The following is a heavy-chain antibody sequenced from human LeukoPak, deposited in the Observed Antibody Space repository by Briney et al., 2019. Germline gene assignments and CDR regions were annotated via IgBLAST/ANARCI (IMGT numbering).Heavy chain of an antibody. CDR3: ARGPPNWGYDY. CDR2: MSPNSGDT. D-gene: IGHD7-27*01. CDR1: GYTFTSYD. Sequence: ASVKVSCKASGYTFTSYDINWVRQATGQRPEWMGWMSPNSGDTGYAQKFQDRVTMTRNTSISTAYMELSSLRSDDTAVYYCARGPPNWGYDYWGPGTLVTVSS. J-gene: IGHJ4*02. V-gene: IGHV1-8*01.